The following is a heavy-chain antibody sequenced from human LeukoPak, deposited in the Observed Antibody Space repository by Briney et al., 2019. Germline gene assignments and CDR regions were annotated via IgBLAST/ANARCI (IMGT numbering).Heavy chain of an antibody. CDR3: ARGPPNWGYDY. CDR2: MSPNSGDT. D-gene: IGHD7-27*01. CDR1: GYTFTSYD. Sequence: ASVKVSCKASGYTFTSYDINWVRQATGQRPEWMGWMSPNSGDTGYAQKFQDRVTMTRNTSISTAYMELSSLRSDDTAVYYCARGPPNWGYDYWGPGTLVTVSS. J-gene: IGHJ4*02. V-gene: IGHV1-8*01.